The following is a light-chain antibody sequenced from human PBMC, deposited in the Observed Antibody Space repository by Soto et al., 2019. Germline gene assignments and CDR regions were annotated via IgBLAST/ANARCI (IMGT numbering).Light chain of an antibody. V-gene: IGKV3-20*01. Sequence: EIVLTQSPGTLSLSPGERATLSCRASQSVSSSYLAWYQQKPGQAPRLLIYGASSRATGIPDRFSGSGSGTDFTLTISRLEPEDFAVYYCHQYDSSPRSFGGGTKVAIK. J-gene: IGKJ4*01. CDR2: GAS. CDR3: HQYDSSPRS. CDR1: QSVSSSY.